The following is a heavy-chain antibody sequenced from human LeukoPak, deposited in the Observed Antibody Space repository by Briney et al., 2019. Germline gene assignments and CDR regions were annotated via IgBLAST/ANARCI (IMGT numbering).Heavy chain of an antibody. J-gene: IGHJ3*02. D-gene: IGHD2-21*02. CDR3: AGPKAYCGGDCWDAFDI. Sequence: SCKASGGTFSSYSMNWVRQAPGKGLEWVSSISSSSSYIYYADSVKGRFTISRDNAKNSLYLQMNSLRAEDTAVYYCAGPKAYCGGDCWDAFDIWGQGTMVTVSS. CDR1: GGTFSSYS. V-gene: IGHV3-21*01. CDR2: ISSSSSYI.